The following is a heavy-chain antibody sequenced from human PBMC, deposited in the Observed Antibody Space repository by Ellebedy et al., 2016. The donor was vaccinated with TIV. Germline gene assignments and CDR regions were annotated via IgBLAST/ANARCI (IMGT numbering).Heavy chain of an antibody. J-gene: IGHJ3*02. CDR3: AKGEQWPPRDDVFGI. Sequence: GESLKISCAASGFTFSSYGLHWVRQAPGKGLDWVAVISHDGSNKYYADSVKGRFTISRDNSKNTLYLLMNSMRAEDTAVYHCAKGEQWPPRDDVFGIWGQGTMVTVSS. V-gene: IGHV3-30*18. CDR1: GFTFSSYG. D-gene: IGHD6-19*01. CDR2: ISHDGSNK.